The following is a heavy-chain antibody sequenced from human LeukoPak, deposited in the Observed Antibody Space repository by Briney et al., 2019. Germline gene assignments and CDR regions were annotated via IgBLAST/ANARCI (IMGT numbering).Heavy chain of an antibody. V-gene: IGHV4-61*09. D-gene: IGHD1-26*01. J-gene: IGHJ6*03. CDR1: ADPMKSGVFY. CDR3: ARAKKRSGRSRNFYLDV. CDR2: IYTSGTTN. Sequence: SETLSLTCTVSADPMKSGVFYWNWIRQPAGKGVEWIGHIYTSGTTNNSQRSLKSRVAISLETANTHCSLKLSSVTAADTAVYYCARAKKRSGRSRNFYLDVWGKGTPVTVSS.